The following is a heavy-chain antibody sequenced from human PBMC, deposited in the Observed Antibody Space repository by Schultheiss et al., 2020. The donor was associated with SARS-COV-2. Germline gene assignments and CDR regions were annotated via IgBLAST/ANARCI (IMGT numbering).Heavy chain of an antibody. D-gene: IGHD6-13*01. Sequence: GGSLRLSCAASGFTFSTYSMNWVRQAPGKGLEWVAVIWYDGSNKYYADSVKGRFTISRDNSKNTLYLQMNSLRAEDTAVYYCAKGTIYSSSWYGGLTNPFDYWGQGTLVTVPQ. CDR2: IWYDGSNK. CDR1: GFTFSTYS. V-gene: IGHV3-30*02. CDR3: AKGTIYSSSWYGGLTNPFDY. J-gene: IGHJ4*02.